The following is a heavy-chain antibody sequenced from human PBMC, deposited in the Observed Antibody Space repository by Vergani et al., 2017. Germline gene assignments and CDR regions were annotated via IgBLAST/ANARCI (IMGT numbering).Heavy chain of an antibody. CDR1: GFTFNQYG. D-gene: IGHD5-12*01. V-gene: IGHV3-33*01. Sequence: QVQLVESGGGVVQPGRSLRLSCAASGFTFNQYGMHWVRQAPGKGLEWVAVTWYDGNNKQYADSVKGRFTISRDNSKSTMYLQMNSLRGEDTGVYYCARELRLLYNRFDPWGQGTLVTVSS. J-gene: IGHJ5*01. CDR2: TWYDGNNK. CDR3: ARELRLLYNRFDP.